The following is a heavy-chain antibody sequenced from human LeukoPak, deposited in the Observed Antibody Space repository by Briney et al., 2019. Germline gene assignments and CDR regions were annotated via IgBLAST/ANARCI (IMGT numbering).Heavy chain of an antibody. J-gene: IGHJ4*02. V-gene: IGHV3-23*01. CDR2: ISGSGGST. D-gene: IGHD2-2*02. CDR1: GLTFSSYA. CDR3: AKVRYCSSTSCYKPIDY. Sequence: GSLRLSCAASGLTFSSYAMSWVRQAPGKGLEWVSAISGSGGSTYYADSVKGRFTISRDNSKNTLYLQMNSLRAEDTAVYYCAKVRYCSSTSCYKPIDYWGQGTLVTVSS.